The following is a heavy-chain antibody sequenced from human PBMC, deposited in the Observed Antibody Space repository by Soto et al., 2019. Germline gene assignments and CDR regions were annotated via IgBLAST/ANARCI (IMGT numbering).Heavy chain of an antibody. J-gene: IGHJ4*02. D-gene: IGHD3-22*01. CDR2: IYPGDSDT. CDR1: GYSFTSYW. Sequence: GESLKISCKGSGYSFTSYWIGWVRQMPGKGLEWMGIIYPGDSDTRSSPSFQGQVTISADKSISTAYLQWSSLKASDAAMYYCARRWDSSGYYFDYWGQGTLVTVSS. V-gene: IGHV5-51*01. CDR3: ARRWDSSGYYFDY.